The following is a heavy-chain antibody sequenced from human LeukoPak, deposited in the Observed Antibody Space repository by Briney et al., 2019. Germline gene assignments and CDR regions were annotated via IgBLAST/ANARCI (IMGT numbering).Heavy chain of an antibody. D-gene: IGHD2-8*02. CDR2: INPNSGVT. CDR3: AKVGYPTDIVLVPATHSDLGTFDH. Sequence: ASVKVSCKASGYTFTGYYLHWVRQAPGQGLEWMGGINPNSGVTNYAQKFQGRVSMTRDTSISTAYMDLSRLNFDDTAVYYCAKVGYPTDIVLVPATHSDLGTFDHWGQGTLVTVSS. CDR1: GYTFTGYY. J-gene: IGHJ4*02. V-gene: IGHV1-2*02.